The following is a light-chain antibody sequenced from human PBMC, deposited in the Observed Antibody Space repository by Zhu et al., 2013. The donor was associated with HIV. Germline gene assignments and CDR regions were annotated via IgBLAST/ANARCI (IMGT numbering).Light chain of an antibody. J-gene: IGKJ1*01. CDR3: QEYNSYWT. Sequence: DIVMTQSPDSLAVSLGERATINCKSSQSVLYSSNNKNYLAWYQLKPGQPPKLLIYWASTRESGVPDRFSGSGSGTDFTLTISSLQPDDFATYYCQEYNSYWTFGQGTKVEIK. V-gene: IGKV4-1*01. CDR1: QSVLYSSNNKNY. CDR2: WAS.